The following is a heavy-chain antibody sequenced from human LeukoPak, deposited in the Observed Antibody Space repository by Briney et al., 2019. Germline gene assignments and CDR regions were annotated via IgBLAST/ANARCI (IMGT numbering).Heavy chain of an antibody. J-gene: IGHJ4*02. D-gene: IGHD5-12*01. Sequence: GGSLRLSCTASGFTFGDYAMSWVRQSPGKGLEWVGLIRSKGYDGTTEYAASVKGRFTISRDDSKSIAYVQMNSLKTEDTAVYYCTRVEWVGGNDLGGGLDYWGQGSLVTVSS. CDR2: IRSKGYDGTT. CDR1: GFTFGDYA. CDR3: TRVEWVGGNDLGGGLDY. V-gene: IGHV3-49*04.